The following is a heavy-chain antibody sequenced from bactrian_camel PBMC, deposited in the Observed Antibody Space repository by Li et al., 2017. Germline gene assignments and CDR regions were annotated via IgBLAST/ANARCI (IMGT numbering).Heavy chain of an antibody. CDR1: GSTARNQNQD. V-gene: IGHV3S40*01. CDR2: IDANGVTT. Sequence: VQLVESGGGLVRPGGSLRLACVASGSTARNQNQDMSWVRQAPGKGLEWVATIDANGVTTYYPPRLEGRFTISRDVNKTTVYLHMAALQPEDSAMYYCAAGAALPVTDLCYTDYRIYGQGTQVTVS. D-gene: IGHD4*01. J-gene: IGHJ4*01.